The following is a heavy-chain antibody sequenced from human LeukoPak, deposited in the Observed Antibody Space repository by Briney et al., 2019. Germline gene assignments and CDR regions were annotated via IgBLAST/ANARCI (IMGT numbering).Heavy chain of an antibody. V-gene: IGHV3-7*01. Sequence: GSVRLSCAASGLTLSDYSLNWVGQATGPGLEWVANIGQGGSEKNYVDSVKGRFTIPRDNTNNALHRQMNGLRAEDTAVYFCVGGRGWLPDYWGQGTLVTVSS. CDR2: IGQGGSEK. D-gene: IGHD6-19*01. CDR1: GLTLSDYS. J-gene: IGHJ4*02. CDR3: VGGRGWLPDY.